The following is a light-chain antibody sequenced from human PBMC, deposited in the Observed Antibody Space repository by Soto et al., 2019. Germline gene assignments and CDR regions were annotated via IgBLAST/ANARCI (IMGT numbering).Light chain of an antibody. J-gene: IGKJ3*01. Sequence: DIPMTQSPSSLSASVGDRVTITCRTIQSIDNYLNWYQQKPGKAPKLRMFAASTLQSGVPSRFSGSGSETDFTLTISSLQPEDLATYYCQQSYTTLFTFGPGTKVDLK. CDR3: QQSYTTLFT. CDR1: QSIDNY. V-gene: IGKV1-39*01. CDR2: AAS.